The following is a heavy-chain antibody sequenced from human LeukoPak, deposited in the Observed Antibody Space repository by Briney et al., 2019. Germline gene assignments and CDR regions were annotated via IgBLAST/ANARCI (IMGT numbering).Heavy chain of an antibody. D-gene: IGHD2-15*01. CDR2: ISYDGSNK. Sequence: GRSLRLSCAASGFTFSSYAMHWVRQAPGKGLEWVAVISYDGSNKYYADSVKGRFTISRDNSKNTLYLQMNSLRAEDTAVYYCEREVALLWGQGTLATVSS. CDR3: EREVALL. CDR1: GFTFSSYA. J-gene: IGHJ4*02. V-gene: IGHV3-30-3*01.